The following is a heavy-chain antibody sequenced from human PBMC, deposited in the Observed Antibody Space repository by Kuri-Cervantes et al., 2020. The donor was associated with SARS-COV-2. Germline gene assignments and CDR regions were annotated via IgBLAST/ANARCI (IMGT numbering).Heavy chain of an antibody. V-gene: IGHV3-30*03. CDR1: GFTFTSHA. Sequence: GGSLRLSCAVSGFTFTSHAMHWVRQAPGKGLEWVALISYDGSNKFYADSVKGRFTISRDNSKNTLYLQMNSLRAEDTAVYYCRVWVPAATSDYWGQGTLVTVSS. CDR2: ISYDGSNK. J-gene: IGHJ4*02. CDR3: RVWVPAATSDY. D-gene: IGHD2-2*01.